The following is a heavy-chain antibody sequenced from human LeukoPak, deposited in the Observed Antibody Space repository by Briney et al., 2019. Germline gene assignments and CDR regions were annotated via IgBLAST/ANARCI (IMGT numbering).Heavy chain of an antibody. CDR2: INHSGST. J-gene: IGHJ4*02. CDR3: ARGFRKRDYVWGSYRP. Sequence: SETLSLTCAVYGGSFSGYYWSWIRQPPGKGLEWIGEINHSGSTNYNPSLKSRVTISVDTSKSQFSLKLSSVTAADTAVYYCARGFRKRDYVWGSYRPWGQGTLVTVSS. D-gene: IGHD3-16*02. V-gene: IGHV4-34*01. CDR1: GGSFSGYY.